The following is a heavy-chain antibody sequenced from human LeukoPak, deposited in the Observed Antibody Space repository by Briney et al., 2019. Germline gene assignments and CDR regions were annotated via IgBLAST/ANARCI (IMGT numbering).Heavy chain of an antibody. V-gene: IGHV3-48*02. CDR3: AGDRPAYYYYGMDV. Sequence: GGSLRLSRTASGFTFSSYSMNWVRQAPGKGLEWVSYISSSSSTIYYADSVKGRFTISRDNAKNSLYLQMNSLRDEDTAVYYCAGDRPAYYYYGMDVWGQGTTVTVSS. D-gene: IGHD2-2*01. CDR1: GFTFSSYS. CDR2: ISSSSSTI. J-gene: IGHJ6*02.